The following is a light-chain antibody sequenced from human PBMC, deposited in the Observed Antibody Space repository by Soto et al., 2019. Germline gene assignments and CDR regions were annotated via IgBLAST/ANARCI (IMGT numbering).Light chain of an antibody. CDR2: GAS. CDR3: QRVHDYPIT. V-gene: IGKV1-9*01. Sequence: DIQLTQSPSFLSASVGDRVTVTCRSSQDISSYLAWYQQKPGKAPKVLIYGASTLQSGDPPRFGGSGSGTAFTLTISSLQPEDCANYVCQRVHDYPITFGGGTKVEIK. CDR1: QDISSY. J-gene: IGKJ4*01.